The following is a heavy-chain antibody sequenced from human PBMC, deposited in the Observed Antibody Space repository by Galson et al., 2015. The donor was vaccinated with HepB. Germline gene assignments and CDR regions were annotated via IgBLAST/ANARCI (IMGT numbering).Heavy chain of an antibody. CDR1: GFTFSSYG. J-gene: IGHJ4*02. D-gene: IGHD1-26*01. V-gene: IGHV3-30*03. CDR2: ISYDGSNK. CDR3: TTDSPVGGAY. Sequence: SLRLSCAASGFTFSSYGMHWVRQAPGKGLEWVAVISYDGSNKYYADSVKGRFTISRDNSKKTLYLQMNSLKTEDTAVYYCTTDSPVGGAYWGQGTLVTVSS.